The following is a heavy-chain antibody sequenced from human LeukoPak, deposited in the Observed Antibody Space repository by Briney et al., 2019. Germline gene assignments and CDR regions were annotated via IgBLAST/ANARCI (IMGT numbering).Heavy chain of an antibody. Sequence: GASVEVSCKVSGYTFTRYAMNWVRQAPGQGLEWMGWINTNTGNPTYAQGFTGRFVFSLDTSVSTAYLQISSLKAEDTAVYYCARGNVLLWFGESYYYYYMDVWGKGTTVTVSS. V-gene: IGHV7-4-1*02. CDR1: GYTFTRYA. CDR2: INTNTGNP. J-gene: IGHJ6*03. D-gene: IGHD3-10*01. CDR3: ARGNVLLWFGESYYYYYMDV.